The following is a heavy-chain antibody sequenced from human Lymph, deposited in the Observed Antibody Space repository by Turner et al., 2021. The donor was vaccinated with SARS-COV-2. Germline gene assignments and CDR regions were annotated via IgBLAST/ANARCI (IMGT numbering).Heavy chain of an antibody. CDR2: INPNSGGT. CDR3: ARDVERYNDFWSGYSGGYGLDV. Sequence: QVQLVQSGAEVKKPGASVKVSCKASGYTFTGYYMHWVRQAPGQGLEWMGWINPNSGGTNYAQKFQGRVTMTRDTSISTAYMELSRLGSDDTAVYYCARDVERYNDFWSGYSGGYGLDVWGQGTTVTVSS. D-gene: IGHD3-3*01. CDR1: GYTFTGYY. V-gene: IGHV1-2*02. J-gene: IGHJ6*02.